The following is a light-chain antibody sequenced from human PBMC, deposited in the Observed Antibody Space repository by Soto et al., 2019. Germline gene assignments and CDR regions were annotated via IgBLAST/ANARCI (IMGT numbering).Light chain of an antibody. J-gene: IGKJ1*01. CDR2: GAS. CDR1: QSISSF. Sequence: DIQMTQSPSSLSASVGDRVTITCRASQSISSFLNWYQQKPGKAPQLLIYGASSFQSGVPSRFSGSGSGTDFTLHISSLQPEDFATYYCQQSYSTPRTFGQGTKVEIK. V-gene: IGKV1-39*01. CDR3: QQSYSTPRT.